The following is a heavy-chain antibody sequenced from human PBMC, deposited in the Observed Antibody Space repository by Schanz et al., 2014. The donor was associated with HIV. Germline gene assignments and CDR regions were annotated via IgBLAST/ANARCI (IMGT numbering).Heavy chain of an antibody. J-gene: IGHJ4*02. D-gene: IGHD6-19*01. CDR1: GFSFSDYH. V-gene: IGHV3-11*01. CDR2: LSGSGSNI. Sequence: VQLVESGGGLVQPGGSLRLSCTASGFSFSDYHMSWIRQAPGKGLEWVSSLSGSGSNIYYADSVKGRFTISRDNTKNSLYLQMNSLRAEDTAVYYCAKMARSVAANTNFDYWGQGTLVTVSS. CDR3: AKMARSVAANTNFDY.